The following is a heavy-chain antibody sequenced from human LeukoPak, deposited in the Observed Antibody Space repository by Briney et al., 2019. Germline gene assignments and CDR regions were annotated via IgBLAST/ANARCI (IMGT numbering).Heavy chain of an antibody. J-gene: IGHJ5*02. Sequence: SETLSLTCTVSGGSISSSSYYWGWIRQPPGKGLEWIGTIYYTGSTYYSPSLKGRVTISVDTSKNQFSLRLNSVTAADTAVYYCARVPRRNYYDSSVPGVWFDPWGQGTLVTVSS. D-gene: IGHD3-22*01. V-gene: IGHV4-39*01. CDR1: GGSISSSSYY. CDR3: ARVPRRNYYDSSVPGVWFDP. CDR2: IYYTGST.